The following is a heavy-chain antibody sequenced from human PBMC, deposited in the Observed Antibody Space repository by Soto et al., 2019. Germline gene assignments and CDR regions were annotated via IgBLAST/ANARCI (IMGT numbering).Heavy chain of an antibody. D-gene: IGHD3-10*01. V-gene: IGHV1-46*03. CDR3: ARELKLYYGSGSESRGNMDV. CDR1: GYTFTSYY. J-gene: IGHJ6*03. Sequence: ASVKVSCKASGYTFTSYYMHWVRQAPGQGLEWMGIINPSGGSTSYAQKFQGRVTMTRDTSTSTVYMELSSLRSEDTAVYYCARELKLYYGSGSESRGNMDVWGKGTTVTVSS. CDR2: INPSGGST.